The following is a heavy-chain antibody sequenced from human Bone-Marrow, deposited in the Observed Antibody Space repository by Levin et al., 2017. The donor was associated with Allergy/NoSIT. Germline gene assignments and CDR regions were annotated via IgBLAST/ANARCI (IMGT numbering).Heavy chain of an antibody. CDR3: AKDFKTYGPFNWFDS. V-gene: IGHV3-23*01. D-gene: IGHD2-8*01. J-gene: IGHJ5*01. CDR1: GFMFTRSA. Sequence: QAGGSLRLSCAASGFMFTRSAMNWVRQAPGKGLEWVSSISGSGDTTYSADSVKGRFTISRDNSKNTVYLQLNGLRVDDTAVYFCAKDFKTYGPFNWFDSWGQGTLVTVSS. CDR2: ISGSGDTT.